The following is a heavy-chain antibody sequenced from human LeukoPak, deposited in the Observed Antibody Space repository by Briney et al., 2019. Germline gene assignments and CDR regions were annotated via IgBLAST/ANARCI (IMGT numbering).Heavy chain of an antibody. D-gene: IGHD2-2*01. V-gene: IGHV3-23*01. J-gene: IGHJ4*02. CDR1: GFTFSSYG. Sequence: SGGSLRLSCAASGFTFSSYGMSWVRQAPGKWLEWVSAISGSGGSTYYADSVKGRFTISRDNSKNTLYLQMNSLRAEDTAVYYCAKGDCSSTSCYWGFDYWGQGTLVTVSS. CDR3: AKGDCSSTSCYWGFDY. CDR2: ISGSGGST.